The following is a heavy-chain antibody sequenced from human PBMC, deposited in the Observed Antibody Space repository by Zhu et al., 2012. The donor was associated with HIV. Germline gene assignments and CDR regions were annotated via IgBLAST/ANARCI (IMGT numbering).Heavy chain of an antibody. D-gene: IGHD3-10*01. J-gene: IGHJ6*02. V-gene: IGHV3-20*04. CDR3: ARERSPHYYYGMDV. Sequence: EVQLVESGGRVVRPGGSLRLSCAASGFIFNDYGINWVRQAPGKGLEWVSTINWNNSTRYADSVKGRFTISRDNAKNSLYLQMNSLRAEDTALYYCARERSPHYYYGMDVWGQRDHGHRLF. CDR1: GFIFNDYG. CDR2: INWNNST.